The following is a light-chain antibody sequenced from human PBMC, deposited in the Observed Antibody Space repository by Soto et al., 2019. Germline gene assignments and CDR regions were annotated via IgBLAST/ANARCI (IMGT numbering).Light chain of an antibody. CDR1: SSDVGRFNF. Sequence: QSVLTQPAPVSGSPGQSITISCTGTSSDVGRFNFVSWFQQHPGKAPKLLIYEVTKRPSGVSNRFSGSKSGNTASLTISGLQTEDEADYYCSSYTSKSSLIFGGGTKVTVL. CDR2: EVT. J-gene: IGLJ2*01. V-gene: IGLV2-14*01. CDR3: SSYTSKSSLI.